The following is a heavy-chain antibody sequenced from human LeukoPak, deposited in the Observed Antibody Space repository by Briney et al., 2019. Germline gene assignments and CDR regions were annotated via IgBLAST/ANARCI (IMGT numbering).Heavy chain of an antibody. CDR1: GYTFTAYG. Sequence: ASVRVSCKTSGYTFTAYGLTWVRQAPGQGLERLAWLNTNEGEAQYESRFQGRVTMTTDTSTNTAYMDLRSLRTDDTAVYYCARDNIMIGVIGQGTSFDIWGQGTMVTVSS. V-gene: IGHV1-18*01. CDR2: LNTNEGEA. D-gene: IGHD3-22*01. J-gene: IGHJ3*02. CDR3: ARDNIMIGVIGQGTSFDI.